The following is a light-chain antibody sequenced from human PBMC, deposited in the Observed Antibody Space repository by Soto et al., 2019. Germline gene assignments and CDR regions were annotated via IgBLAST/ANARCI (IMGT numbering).Light chain of an antibody. CDR2: DVS. J-gene: IGLJ2*01. V-gene: IGLV2-11*01. Sequence: QSVLTQPRSVSGSPGQTVTISSTGTSSDVGGYNYVSWHQHHPGKAPKLMIYDVSKLPSGVPDRFSGSKSGNTASLTISGIHAEDEADYFCCSYAGSYTLVFGGGTKLTVL. CDR3: CSYAGSYTLV. CDR1: SSDVGGYNY.